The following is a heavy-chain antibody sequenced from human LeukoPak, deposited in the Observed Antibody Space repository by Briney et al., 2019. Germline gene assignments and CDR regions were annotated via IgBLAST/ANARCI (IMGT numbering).Heavy chain of an antibody. V-gene: IGHV3-30*04. CDR3: ARDRGDGDAPDAFDI. Sequence: GGSLRLSCAASGFTFSSYAMHWVRQAPGKGLEWVAVISYDGSNKYYADSVKGRFTISRDSSKNTLYLQMNSLRAEDTAVYYCARDRGDGDAPDAFDIWGQGTMVTVSS. D-gene: IGHD4-17*01. CDR1: GFTFSSYA. J-gene: IGHJ3*02. CDR2: ISYDGSNK.